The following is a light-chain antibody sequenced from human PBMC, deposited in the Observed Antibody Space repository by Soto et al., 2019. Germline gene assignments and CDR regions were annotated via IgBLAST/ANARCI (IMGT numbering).Light chain of an antibody. CDR1: QSFSSSY. CDR2: GAS. J-gene: IGKJ1*01. V-gene: IGKV3-20*01. Sequence: EVVLTQSPGTLSLSPGERSTLSCRASQSFSSSYLAWYRQKPGQAPRLLIYGASTRATAIPARFSGSGSGTDFTLTINSLQPEDFAVYYCQQYKNWPWTFGQGTKVDIK. CDR3: QQYKNWPWT.